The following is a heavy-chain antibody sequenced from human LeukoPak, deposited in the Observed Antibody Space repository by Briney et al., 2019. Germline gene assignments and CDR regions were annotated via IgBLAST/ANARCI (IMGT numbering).Heavy chain of an antibody. V-gene: IGHV3-30*02. Sequence: GGSLRLSCAASGFTFSSYGMHCVRQAPGKGLEWVAFIRYDGSNKYYADSVKGRFTISRDNSRNTLYLQMNSLRTEDTAMYYCAKGVTIFGVVIMGYFDYWGQGTLVTVSS. CDR3: AKGVTIFGVVIMGYFDY. CDR2: IRYDGSNK. D-gene: IGHD3-3*01. J-gene: IGHJ4*02. CDR1: GFTFSSYG.